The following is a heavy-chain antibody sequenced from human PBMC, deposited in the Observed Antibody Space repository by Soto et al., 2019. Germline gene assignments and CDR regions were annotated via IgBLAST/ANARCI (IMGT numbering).Heavy chain of an antibody. V-gene: IGHV5-51*01. D-gene: IGHD1-1*01. CDR2: IYPVDSQT. CDR1: GYSFTSYW. Sequence: GESLKISCKGSGYSFTSYWIVWVRQMPGKGLEWMGIIYPVDSQTKYSPSFQGQVTISVDKSISTAYLQWSSLKASDTAMYYCARGNTANWFDPWGQGTLVTVSS. CDR3: ARGNTANWFDP. J-gene: IGHJ5*02.